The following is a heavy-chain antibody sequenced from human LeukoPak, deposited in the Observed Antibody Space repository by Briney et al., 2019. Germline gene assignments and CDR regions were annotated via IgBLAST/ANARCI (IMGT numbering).Heavy chain of an antibody. Sequence: SETLSLTCTVSGGSISSGDYYWSWIRQPLGKGLEWIGYIYYSGSTNYNPSLKSRVTISVDTSKNQFSLKLSSVTAADTAVYYCAREQWRVPGYGMDVWGQGTTVTVSS. CDR2: IYYSGST. D-gene: IGHD6-19*01. CDR1: GGSISSGDYY. CDR3: AREQWRVPGYGMDV. V-gene: IGHV4-61*08. J-gene: IGHJ6*02.